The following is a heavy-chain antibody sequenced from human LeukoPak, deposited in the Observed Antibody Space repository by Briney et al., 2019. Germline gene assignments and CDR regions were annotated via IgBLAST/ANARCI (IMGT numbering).Heavy chain of an antibody. D-gene: IGHD6-19*01. CDR3: ARERQWLVGLAFDI. V-gene: IGHV1-8*02. CDR2: MNPNSGNT. Sequence: GASVKVSCKASGYTFTSYDINWVRQATGQGLEWMGWMNPNSGNTGYAQKFQGRVTMTRDTSTSTVYMELSSLRSEDTAVYYCARERQWLVGLAFDIWGQGTMVTVSS. J-gene: IGHJ3*02. CDR1: GYTFTSYD.